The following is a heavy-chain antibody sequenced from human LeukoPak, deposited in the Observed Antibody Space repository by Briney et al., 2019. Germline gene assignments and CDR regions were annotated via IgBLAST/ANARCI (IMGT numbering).Heavy chain of an antibody. CDR1: GFTFSSYG. CDR2: ISGSGGST. J-gene: IGHJ4*02. Sequence: GGSLRLSCAASGFTFSSYGMSWVRQAPGKGLEWVSAISGSGGSTYYADSVKGRFTISRDNSKNTLYLQMNSLRAEDTAVYYCAKDFRELWFGELFAFDYWGQGTLVTVSS. V-gene: IGHV3-23*01. D-gene: IGHD3-10*01. CDR3: AKDFRELWFGELFAFDY.